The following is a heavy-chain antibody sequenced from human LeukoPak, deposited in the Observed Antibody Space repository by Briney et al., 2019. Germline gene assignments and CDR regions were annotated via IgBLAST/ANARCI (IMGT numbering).Heavy chain of an antibody. CDR1: GYTFTSYY. CDR2: INPSGGST. D-gene: IGHD2-2*02. V-gene: IGHV1-46*01. CDR3: ARDVGYNCSSTSCYTGWFDP. J-gene: IGHJ5*02. Sequence: ASVKVSCKASGYTFTSYYMHWVRQAPGQGLEWMGIINPSGGSTSYAQKFQGRVTMTRDMSTSTVYMELNSLRSEDTAVYYCARDVGYNCSSTSCYTGWFDPWGQGTLVTVSS.